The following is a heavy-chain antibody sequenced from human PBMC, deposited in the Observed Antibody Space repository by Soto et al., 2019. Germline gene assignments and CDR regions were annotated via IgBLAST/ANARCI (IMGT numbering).Heavy chain of an antibody. CDR2: IIPIFGTA. CDR3: GTVTTYKTIYYYYGMDV. V-gene: IGHV1-69*01. CDR1: GYTFSSYA. D-gene: IGHD4-17*01. J-gene: IGHJ6*02. Sequence: VKVSCKASGYTFSSYAISWVRQAPGQGLEWMGGIIPIFGTANYAQKFQGRVTITADESTSTAYMELSSLRSEDTAVYYCGTVTTYKTIYYYYGMDVWGQGTTVTVSS.